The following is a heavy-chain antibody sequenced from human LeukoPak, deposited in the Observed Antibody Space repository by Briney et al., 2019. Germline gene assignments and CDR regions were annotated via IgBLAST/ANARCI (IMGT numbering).Heavy chain of an antibody. CDR1: GFTLSNAW. V-gene: IGHV3-15*01. J-gene: IGHJ4*02. Sequence: SGVSGFTLSNAWVTWVRQAPGKGLEWVGRIKSKTDGGTTDYAASVKVRFTISRDDSKNTVYLQMNSLQSDDTAVYYCTTGDSWGQGTLVTVSS. CDR3: TTGDS. CDR2: IKSKTDGGTT.